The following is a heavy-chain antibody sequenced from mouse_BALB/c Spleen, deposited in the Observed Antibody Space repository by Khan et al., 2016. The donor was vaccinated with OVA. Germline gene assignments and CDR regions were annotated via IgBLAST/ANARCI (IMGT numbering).Heavy chain of an antibody. CDR1: GYAFTNYG. CDR2: INTDTGKP. J-gene: IGHJ4*01. V-gene: IGHV9-3-1*01. Sequence: QIQLVQSGPELKKPGETVRISCKASGYAFTNYGVNWVKQAPGKGLKCMGWINTDTGKPTYPDDFKGRFAFSLETSASTAYLQINNLKNEDTAKYYWARSGNSYSLDYWGQGTSVTVSS. CDR3: ARSGNSYSLDY. D-gene: IGHD2-1*01.